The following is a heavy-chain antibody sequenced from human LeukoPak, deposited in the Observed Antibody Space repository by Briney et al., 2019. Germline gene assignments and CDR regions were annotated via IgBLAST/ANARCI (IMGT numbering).Heavy chain of an antibody. CDR3: ARDYGGIAAAGTAFDY. CDR2: IYPGDSDT. V-gene: IGHV5-51*01. D-gene: IGHD6-13*01. J-gene: IGHJ4*02. CDR1: GYSFTSYW. Sequence: GESLQVSFQGSGYSFTSYWIGWVRPMPGKGLEWMGIIYPGDSDTRYSPSFQGQVTISADTSISTAYLQWSSLKASDTAMYYWARDYGGIAAAGTAFDYWGQGTLVTVSS.